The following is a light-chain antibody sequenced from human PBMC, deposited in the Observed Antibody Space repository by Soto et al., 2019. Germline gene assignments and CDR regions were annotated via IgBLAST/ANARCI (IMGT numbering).Light chain of an antibody. CDR1: QSVGSSY. V-gene: IGKV3-20*01. CDR2: GAS. J-gene: IGKJ1*01. Sequence: EIVLTQSPGTLSLSPGEGATLSCRASQSVGSSYLAWYQQKPGLAPSLVIYGASSRATGIPDRFSGSGSGTDFTLTISRLEPEDFAVYYCQQYAGSPWTFGQGTKVEI. CDR3: QQYAGSPWT.